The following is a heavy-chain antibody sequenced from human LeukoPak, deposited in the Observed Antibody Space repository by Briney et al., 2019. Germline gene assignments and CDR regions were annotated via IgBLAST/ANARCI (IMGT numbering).Heavy chain of an antibody. CDR3: AREQWFRWEF. CDR1: GFVVNDYY. Sequence: PGGSLRLSCAASGFVVNDYYMNWIRLAPGKGLEWVSYISSRDNLIYYADSVKGRFTISTDNAKNVVFLQLNRLTVEDTAVYYCAREQWFRWEFWGQGVLVTVSS. D-gene: IGHD3-10*01. CDR2: ISSRDNLI. J-gene: IGHJ4*02. V-gene: IGHV3-11*01.